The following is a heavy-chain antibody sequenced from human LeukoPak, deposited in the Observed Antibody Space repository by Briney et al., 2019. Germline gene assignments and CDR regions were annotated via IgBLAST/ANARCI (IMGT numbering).Heavy chain of an antibody. CDR2: ISSSGSTI. V-gene: IGHV3-11*01. Sequence: LSLTCTVSGGSISSYYWSWIRQAPGKGLEWASYISSSGSTIYYADSVKGRFTISRDNAKNSLYLQMNSLRAEDTAVYYCARARGDHYYYYGMDVWGQGTAVTVSS. CDR3: ARARGDHYYYYGMDV. D-gene: IGHD2-21*02. CDR1: GGSISSYY. J-gene: IGHJ6*02.